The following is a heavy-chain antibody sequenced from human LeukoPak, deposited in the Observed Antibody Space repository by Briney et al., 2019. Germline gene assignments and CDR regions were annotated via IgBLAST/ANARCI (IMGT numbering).Heavy chain of an antibody. CDR2: INHSGST. V-gene: IGHV4-34*01. Sequence: PSETLSLTCAVYGGSFSGYYWSWIRQPPGKGLEWIGEINHSGSTNYNPSLKSRVTISVDTSKNQFSLKLSSVTAADTAVYYCARAPPVNYYDSSGYYYYYYYYMDVWGKGTTVTVSS. J-gene: IGHJ6*03. CDR3: ARAPPVNYYDSSGYYYYYYYYMDV. D-gene: IGHD3-22*01. CDR1: GGSFSGYY.